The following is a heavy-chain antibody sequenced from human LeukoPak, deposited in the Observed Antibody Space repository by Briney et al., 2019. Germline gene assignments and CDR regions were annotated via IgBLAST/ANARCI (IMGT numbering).Heavy chain of an antibody. V-gene: IGHV4-59*01. CDR3: ARSEEFGGYFDY. CDR2: IYYSGST. CDR1: GCFISSYY. J-gene: IGHJ4*02. Sequence: SETLSLTCTVSGCFISSYYWSWVRQPPGKGLEWVGYIYYSGSTNYNPSLKSRVTISVDTSKNQFSLKLSSVTAADTAVYYCARSEEFGGYFDYWGQGTLVTVSS. D-gene: IGHD3-16*01.